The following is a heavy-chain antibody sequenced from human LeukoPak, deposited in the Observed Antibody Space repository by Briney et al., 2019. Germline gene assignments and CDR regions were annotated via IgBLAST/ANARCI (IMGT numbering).Heavy chain of an antibody. D-gene: IGHD1-26*01. Sequence: GGTLRLSCAASGFPLSSYGMSWVRQAPGKGLEWVAGISGSGGSTYYADSVKGRFTISRDNAKNSLYLQMNSLRAEDTAVYYCARGGKMGATHTFDYWGQGTLVTVSS. CDR3: ARGGKMGATHTFDY. J-gene: IGHJ4*02. CDR2: ISGSGGST. CDR1: GFPLSSYG. V-gene: IGHV3-23*01.